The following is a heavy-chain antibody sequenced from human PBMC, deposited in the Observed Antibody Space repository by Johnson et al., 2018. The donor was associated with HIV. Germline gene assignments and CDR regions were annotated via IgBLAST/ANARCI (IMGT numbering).Heavy chain of an antibody. CDR1: GVIFSSYG. J-gene: IGHJ3*02. V-gene: IGHV3-33*06. Sequence: VQLVESGGGVVQPGRSLRLSCAASGVIFSSYGMHWVRQAPGTGLEWVALIWNDGSDKYYADSVKGRFTISRDNSRNTLYLQMNSLRAEDTAVYYCAKERSWAFDIWGQGTMVTVSS. D-gene: IGHD7-27*01. CDR3: AKERSWAFDI. CDR2: IWNDGSDK.